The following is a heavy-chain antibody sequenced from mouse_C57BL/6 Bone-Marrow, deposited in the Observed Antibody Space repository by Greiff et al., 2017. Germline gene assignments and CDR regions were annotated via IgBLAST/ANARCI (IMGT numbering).Heavy chain of an antibody. CDR2: IYPSDSET. J-gene: IGHJ2*01. D-gene: IGHD1-1*01. Sequence: VQLQQPGAELVRPGSSVKLSCKASGYTFTSYWMDWVKQRPGQGLEWIGNIYPSDSETHYNQKFKDKAPLTVDKSSSTAYMQLSSLTSEDSAVYYCARREITTVVYYFDYWGQGTTLTVSS. CDR3: ARREITTVVYYFDY. V-gene: IGHV1-61*01. CDR1: GYTFTSYW.